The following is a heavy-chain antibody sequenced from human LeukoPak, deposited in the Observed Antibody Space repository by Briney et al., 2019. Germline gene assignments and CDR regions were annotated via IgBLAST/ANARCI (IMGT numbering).Heavy chain of an antibody. CDR2: IYHSGSP. CDR3: ARDLSDYYGSGSYRPIDAFDI. CDR1: GGSFSGYY. D-gene: IGHD3-10*01. Sequence: SETLSLTCAVYGGSFSGYYWSWIRQPPGKGLEWSGQIYHSGSPNYNPSLKSRVTISIDTSKNQFSLKLSPVTAADTAVYYCARDLSDYYGSGSYRPIDAFDIWGQGTMVTVSS. V-gene: IGHV4-34*01. J-gene: IGHJ3*02.